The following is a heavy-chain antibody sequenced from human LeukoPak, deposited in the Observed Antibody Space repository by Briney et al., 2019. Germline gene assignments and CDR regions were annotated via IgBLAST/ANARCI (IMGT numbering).Heavy chain of an antibody. J-gene: IGHJ5*02. CDR2: IYHSGST. CDR3: ARVGQWLVAYNWFDP. CDR1: GYSISSGYY. V-gene: IGHV4-38-2*02. D-gene: IGHD6-19*01. Sequence: SETLSLTCTVSGYSISSGYYWGWIRQPPGKGLEWIGSIYHSGSTNYNPSLKSRVTISVDTSKNQFSLKLSSVTAADTAVYYCARVGQWLVAYNWFDPWGQGTLVTVSS.